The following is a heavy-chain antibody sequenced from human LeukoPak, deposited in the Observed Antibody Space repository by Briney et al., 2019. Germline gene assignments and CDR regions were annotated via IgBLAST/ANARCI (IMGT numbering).Heavy chain of an antibody. CDR2: IYYSGST. V-gene: IGHV4-59*08. CDR3: ARHSSVRGVMGAFDI. J-gene: IGHJ3*02. D-gene: IGHD3-10*01. CDR1: GGSISSYY. Sequence: SETLSLTCTVSGGSISSYYWSWIRQPPGKGLEWIGYIYYSGSTNYNPSLKSRVTIPVDTSKNQFSLKLSSVTAADTAVYYCARHSSVRGVMGAFDIWAKGQWSPSLQ.